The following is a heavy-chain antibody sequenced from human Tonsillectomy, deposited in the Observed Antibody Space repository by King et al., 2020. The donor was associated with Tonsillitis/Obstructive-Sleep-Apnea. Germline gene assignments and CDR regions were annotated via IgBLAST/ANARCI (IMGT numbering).Heavy chain of an antibody. D-gene: IGHD3-22*01. CDR3: ASQYYYDSSGYYREYFQH. V-gene: IGHV4-59*01. CDR1: GGSISSYY. J-gene: IGHJ1*01. Sequence: QVQLQESGPGLVKPSETLSLTCTVSGGSISSYYWSWIRQPPGKGLEWIGYMYYIGSTNYNPSLKSRVTISVDTSKNQFSLKLSSVTAAVTAVYYCASQYYYDSSGYYREYFQHWGQGTLVTVSS. CDR2: MYYIGST.